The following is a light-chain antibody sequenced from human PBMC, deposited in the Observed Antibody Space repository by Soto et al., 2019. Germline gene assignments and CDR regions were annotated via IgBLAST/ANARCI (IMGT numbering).Light chain of an antibody. V-gene: IGKV3-11*01. J-gene: IGKJ1*01. CDR3: QQRNNWPLT. CDR1: QSIIRD. CDR2: DVS. Sequence: ETVLTQSPATLSLSPGERATLSCRASQSIIRDLAWYQQKPGQPPRLLICDVSNRATGVPARFSGSGSGTDFTLTISSLEPEDFAVYYCQQRNNWPLTFGQGTKVEIK.